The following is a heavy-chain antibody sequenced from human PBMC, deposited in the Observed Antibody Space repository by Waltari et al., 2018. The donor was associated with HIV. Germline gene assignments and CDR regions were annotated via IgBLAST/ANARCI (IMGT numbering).Heavy chain of an antibody. CDR3: ARDRARTTDYYYYGMDV. J-gene: IGHJ6*02. CDR1: GYTFTGYY. V-gene: IGHV1-2*02. CDR2: INPNSGGT. Sequence: QVQLVQSGAEVKKPGASVKVSCQASGYTFTGYYMPWVRQAPGQGLEWMGWINPNSGGTNYAQKFQGRVTMTRDTSISTAYMELSRLRSDDTAVYYCARDRARTTDYYYYGMDVWGQGTTVTVSS. D-gene: IGHD1-7*01.